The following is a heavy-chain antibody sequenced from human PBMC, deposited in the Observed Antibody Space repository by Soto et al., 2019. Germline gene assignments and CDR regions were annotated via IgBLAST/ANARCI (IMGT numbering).Heavy chain of an antibody. V-gene: IGHV3-23*01. D-gene: IGHD3-9*01. J-gene: IGHJ4*02. CDR3: AKDSGILTADLGYFDY. CDR2: ISGSGGST. Sequence: GGSLRLSCAASGFTFSSYAMSWVRQAPGKGLEWVSAISGSGGSTYYADSVKGRFTISRDNSKNTLYLQMNSLRAEDTAVYYCAKDSGILTADLGYFDYWGQGTLVTVSS. CDR1: GFTFSSYA.